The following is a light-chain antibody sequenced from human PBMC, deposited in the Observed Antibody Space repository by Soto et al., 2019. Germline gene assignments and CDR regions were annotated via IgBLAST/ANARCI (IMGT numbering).Light chain of an antibody. Sequence: EIVLTQSPATLSLSPGERATLSCRASQSFISYLAWYQQKPCHAPRLLIYDASNRATGIPARFSGSGSGTDFTLTISSLEPEDFAVYYCQQRSNWPGITFGQGTRLEIK. CDR1: QSFISY. CDR3: QQRSNWPGIT. V-gene: IGKV3-11*01. CDR2: DAS. J-gene: IGKJ5*01.